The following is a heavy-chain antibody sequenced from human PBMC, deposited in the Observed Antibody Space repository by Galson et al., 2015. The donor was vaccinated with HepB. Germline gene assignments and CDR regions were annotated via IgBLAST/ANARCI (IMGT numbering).Heavy chain of an antibody. Sequence: SVKVSCKASGYTFTRDGISWVRQAPGQGLEWMGWINAYNGNTSYVQKFQGRVTMTTDTSTSTAYMELRSLTSDDTAVYYCARAKARYYYNGMDVWGHGTTVTVSS. CDR1: GYTFTRDG. CDR2: INAYNGNT. V-gene: IGHV1-18*04. CDR3: ARAKARYYYNGMDV. J-gene: IGHJ6*02.